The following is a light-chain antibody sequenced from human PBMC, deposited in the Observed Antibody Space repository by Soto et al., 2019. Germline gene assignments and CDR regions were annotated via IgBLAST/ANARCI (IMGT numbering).Light chain of an antibody. Sequence: EIVLTQSPGTLSLSPGERATLSCRASQSVSSSFLAWYQQKVGQAPRLLIYGASSRATGIPDRFSGSGSGTDFTLTISSLEPEDFAVYYCQQRSNWTWTFGQGTKVDIK. CDR1: QSVSSSF. V-gene: IGKV3D-20*02. J-gene: IGKJ1*01. CDR2: GAS. CDR3: QQRSNWTWT.